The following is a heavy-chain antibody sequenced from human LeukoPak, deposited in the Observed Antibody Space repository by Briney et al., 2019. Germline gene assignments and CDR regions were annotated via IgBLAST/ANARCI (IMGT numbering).Heavy chain of an antibody. CDR1: GFTFSSYA. V-gene: IGHV3-23*01. Sequence: GGSLRLSCAASGFTFSSYAMSWVRQAPGKGLEWISTIKGSDGSTYFADSVKGRYTISRDNSKNTLYLQMDSLRAEDTAICYCAKDLGLSVGTTPFDFWGQGTLVTVSS. D-gene: IGHD1-26*01. J-gene: IGHJ4*02. CDR3: AKDLGLSVGTTPFDF. CDR2: IKGSDGST.